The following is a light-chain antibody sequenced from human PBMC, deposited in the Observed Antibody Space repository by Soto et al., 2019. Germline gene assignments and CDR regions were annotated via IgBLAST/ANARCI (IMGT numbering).Light chain of an antibody. CDR3: QQYNSTPRT. Sequence: DIVMTQSPDSLAVSLGERATINCKSSQSVLYSSNNKNYLAWYQQKPGQPPKLVIYWASTRESGVPDRFSGSGSGTDFTLTISSLQAEDVAVYYCQQYNSTPRTFGQGTKVEIK. CDR2: WAS. CDR1: QSVLYSSNNKNY. V-gene: IGKV4-1*01. J-gene: IGKJ1*01.